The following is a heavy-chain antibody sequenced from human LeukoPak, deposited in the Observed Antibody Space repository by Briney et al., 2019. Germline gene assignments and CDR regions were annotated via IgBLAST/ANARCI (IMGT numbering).Heavy chain of an antibody. D-gene: IGHD3-3*01. V-gene: IGHV4-4*07. CDR3: ARARVDFWSGYYDY. CDR2: IYTGGST. J-gene: IGHJ4*02. CDR1: GGSISSYY. Sequence: SETLSLTCTVSGGSISSYYWSWIRQPARKGLEWIGRIYTGGSTNYNPSLKSRVTMSVDTSKIQFSLKLSSVTAADTAVYYCARARVDFWSGYYDYWGQGTLVTVSS.